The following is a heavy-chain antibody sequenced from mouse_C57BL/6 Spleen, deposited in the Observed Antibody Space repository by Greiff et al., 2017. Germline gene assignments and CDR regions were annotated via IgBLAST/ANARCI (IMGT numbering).Heavy chain of an antibody. CDR3: ASGYLLRFAY. J-gene: IGHJ3*01. D-gene: IGHD5-5*01. V-gene: IGHV1-18*01. CDR1: GYTFTDYN. Sequence: EVQLQQSGPELVKPGASVKIPCKASGYTFTDYNMDWVKQSHGKSLEWIGDINPNNGGTIYNQKFKGKATLTVDKSSSTAYMELRSLTSEDTAVYYCASGYLLRFAYWGQGTLVTVSA. CDR2: INPNNGGT.